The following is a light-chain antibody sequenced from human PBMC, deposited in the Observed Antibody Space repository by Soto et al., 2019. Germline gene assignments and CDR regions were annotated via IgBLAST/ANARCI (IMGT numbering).Light chain of an antibody. CDR1: SCDVGGYSY. J-gene: IGLJ2*01. CDR3: SSYAASNNLGV. V-gene: IGLV2-8*01. CDR2: EVS. Sequence: QSALTQPPSASGSPGQSVSISCLGTSCDVGGYSYVSWYQQHPGKAPKLMIYEVSKRPSGVPDRFSGSKSGNTASLTVSGLQSQDEADYYCSSYAASNNLGVFGGGTKLTVL.